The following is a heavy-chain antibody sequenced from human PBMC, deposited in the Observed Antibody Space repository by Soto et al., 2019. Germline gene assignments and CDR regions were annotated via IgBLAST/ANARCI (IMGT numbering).Heavy chain of an antibody. J-gene: IGHJ4*02. V-gene: IGHV3-33*06. D-gene: IGHD6-19*01. CDR2: IWYDGSNK. CDR3: AKSLGLQWLTDY. Sequence: PGGSLRLSCAASGFTFSSYGMHWVRQAPGKGLEWVAVIWYDGSNKYYADSVKGRFTISRDNSKNTLYLQMNSLRAEDTAVYYCAKSLGLQWLTDYWGQGTLVTVSS. CDR1: GFTFSSYG.